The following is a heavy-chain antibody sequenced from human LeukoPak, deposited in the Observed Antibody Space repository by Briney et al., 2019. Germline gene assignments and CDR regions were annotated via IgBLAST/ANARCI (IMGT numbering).Heavy chain of an antibody. V-gene: IGHV3-23*01. J-gene: IGHJ4*02. D-gene: IGHD2-8*01. CDR2: ISGSGGST. Sequence: GGSLRLSCAASGFTFSSYAMSWVRQAPGKGLEWVSAISGSGGSTYYADSVKGRFTISRDNAKNTLFLQMNSLRAEDTAVYFCARFTEGVSFDSWGQGTLVTVSS. CDR1: GFTFSSYA. CDR3: ARFTEGVSFDS.